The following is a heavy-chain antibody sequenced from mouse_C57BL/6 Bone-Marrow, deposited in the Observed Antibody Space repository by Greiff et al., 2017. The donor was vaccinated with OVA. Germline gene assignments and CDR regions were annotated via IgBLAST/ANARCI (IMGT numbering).Heavy chain of an antibody. Sequence: EVKLMESGPELVKPGASVKISCKASGYSFTDYNMNWVKQSNGKSLEWIGVINPNYGTTSYNQKFKGKATLTVDQSSRTAYMQRNRLTSEDSAVYYSAPITTVPFAYWGQGTLVTVSA. J-gene: IGHJ3*01. V-gene: IGHV1-39*01. CDR2: INPNYGTT. CDR1: GYSFTDYN. D-gene: IGHD1-1*01. CDR3: APITTVPFAY.